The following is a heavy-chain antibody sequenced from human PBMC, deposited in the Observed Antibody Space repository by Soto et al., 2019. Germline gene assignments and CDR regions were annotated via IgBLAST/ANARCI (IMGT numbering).Heavy chain of an antibody. CDR2: IFHGGST. V-gene: IGHV4-30-2*01. J-gene: IGHJ4*02. CDR1: GAPITWGDYS. CDR3: ARTKDYSSSLDY. Sequence: LSLTCAISGAPITWGDYSWNWIRQPPGKGLEWIGYIFHGGSTYYNPSLRSRVTISVDRSRTQFSLKLSSVTAADTAIYYCARTKDYSSSLDYWGQGALVTVSS. D-gene: IGHD6-6*01.